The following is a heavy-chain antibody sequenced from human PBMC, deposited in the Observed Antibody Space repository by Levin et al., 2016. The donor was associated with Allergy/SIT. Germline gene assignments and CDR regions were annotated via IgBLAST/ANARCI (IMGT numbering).Heavy chain of an antibody. Sequence: SVKVSCKASGGTFSSYTISWVRQAPGQGLEWMGRIIPILGIANYAQKFQGRVTITADKSTSTAYMELSSLRSEDTAVYYCARDQVAVAGPSDVRFDPWGQGTLVTVSS. CDR2: IIPILGIA. CDR1: GGTFSSYT. D-gene: IGHD6-19*01. J-gene: IGHJ5*02. CDR3: ARDQVAVAGPSDVRFDP. V-gene: IGHV1-69*04.